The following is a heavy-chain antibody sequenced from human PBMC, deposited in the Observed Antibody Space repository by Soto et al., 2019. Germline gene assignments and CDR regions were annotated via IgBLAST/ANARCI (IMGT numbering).Heavy chain of an antibody. D-gene: IGHD2-21*02. Sequence: LSLTCAVYGGSFSGYYWTWIRQPPGKGLEWIGEINHSGTINFNPSLKSRLTISLDTSKKHFSLKLSSVADADTAAYYCARADRTLVTSYSLDVWGQGTTVTVSS. CDR3: ARADRTLVTSYSLDV. V-gene: IGHV4-34*01. J-gene: IGHJ6*02. CDR2: INHSGTI. CDR1: GGSFSGYY.